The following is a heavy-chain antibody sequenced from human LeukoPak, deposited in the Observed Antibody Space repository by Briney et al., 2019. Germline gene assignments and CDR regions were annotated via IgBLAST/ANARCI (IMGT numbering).Heavy chain of an antibody. CDR3: ARVYRSGSIYGQGYFDN. Sequence: ASVKVSCKASGYTFTGYYMHWVRQAPGQGLEWMGWINPSSDGTNYEKKFQGRVTMTRDTSISTAYMELSRLRSDDTAVYYCARVYRSGSIYGQGYFDNWGQGTLVTVSS. V-gene: IGHV1-2*02. CDR1: GYTFTGYY. J-gene: IGHJ4*02. D-gene: IGHD5-18*01. CDR2: INPSSDGT.